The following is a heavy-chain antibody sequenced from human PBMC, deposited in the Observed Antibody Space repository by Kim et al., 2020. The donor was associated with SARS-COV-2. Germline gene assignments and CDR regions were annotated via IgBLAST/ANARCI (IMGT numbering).Heavy chain of an antibody. CDR3: ARHLAVYYGMDV. J-gene: IGHJ6*02. V-gene: IGHV5-10-1*01. CDR2: IDPSDSYT. CDR1: GYSFSSYW. Sequence: GESLKISCKGSGYSFSSYWISWVRQMPGKGLEWMGRIDPSDSYTNYSPSFQGHVTISADKSISTAYLQWSSLKASDTAMYYCARHLAVYYGMDVWGQGTTVTVSS.